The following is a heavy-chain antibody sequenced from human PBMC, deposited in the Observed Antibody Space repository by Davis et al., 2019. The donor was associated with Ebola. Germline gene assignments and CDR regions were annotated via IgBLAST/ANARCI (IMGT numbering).Heavy chain of an antibody. J-gene: IGHJ4*02. CDR3: ARDIPFSSYDY. CDR2: IGSDGIHA. V-gene: IGHV3-21*01. CDR1: GFTFSSYT. D-gene: IGHD4-11*01. Sequence: PGGSLRLSCAGSGFTFSSYTMNWVRQAPGKGLEWVSSIGSDGIHAFHADSVKGRFTISRDNAKNSLYLQMNSLRAEDTAVYDCARDIPFSSYDYWGQGTLVTVSS.